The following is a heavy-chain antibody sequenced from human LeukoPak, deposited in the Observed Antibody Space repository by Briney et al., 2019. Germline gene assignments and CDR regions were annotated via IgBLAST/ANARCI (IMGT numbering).Heavy chain of an antibody. D-gene: IGHD6-19*01. CDR3: ARVGSSGWPNYYYYGMDV. V-gene: IGHV4-59*01. J-gene: IGHJ6*02. Sequence: SETLSLTCTVSGGSISSYYWSWIRQPPGKGLEWIGYIYYSGSTNYNPSLKSRVTISVDTSKNQFSLKLSPVTAADTAVYYCARVGSSGWPNYYYYGMDVWGQGTTVTVSS. CDR2: IYYSGST. CDR1: GGSISSYY.